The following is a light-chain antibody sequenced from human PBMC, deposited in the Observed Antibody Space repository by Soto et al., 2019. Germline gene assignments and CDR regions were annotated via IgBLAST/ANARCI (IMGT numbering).Light chain of an antibody. CDR3: QQCHATPLT. V-gene: IGKV1-39*01. J-gene: IGKJ5*01. Sequence: DIPMPQSPSSLSASVGDRVTIPCRASQAIGNYLNWYQQKPGKAPNLLIFGATTLQSGVPSRFSDSGYGTNFTLIISVLQPEDFAIYYCQQCHATPLTFGQGTRLEIK. CDR2: GAT. CDR1: QAIGNY.